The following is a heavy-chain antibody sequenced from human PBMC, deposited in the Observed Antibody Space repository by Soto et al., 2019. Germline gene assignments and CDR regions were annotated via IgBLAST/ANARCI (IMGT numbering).Heavy chain of an antibody. Sequence: QVQLVESGGGVVQPGRSLRLSCAASGFTFSSYGMHWVRQAPGKGLEWVAVISYDGSNKYYADSVKGRFTISRDNSKNTLYLQMNSLRAEDTAVYYCAKVVDYDFWSGYSDYWGQGTLVTVSS. CDR2: ISYDGSNK. V-gene: IGHV3-30*18. D-gene: IGHD3-3*01. CDR1: GFTFSSYG. CDR3: AKVVDYDFWSGYSDY. J-gene: IGHJ4*02.